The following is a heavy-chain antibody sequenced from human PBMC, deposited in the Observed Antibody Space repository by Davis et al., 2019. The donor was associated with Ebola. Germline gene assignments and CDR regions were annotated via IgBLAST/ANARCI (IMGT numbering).Heavy chain of an antibody. V-gene: IGHV3-48*01. D-gene: IGHD2-15*01. CDR2: ISSSSSTI. CDR3: AKDTPNIWFDV. CDR1: GFTFSSYS. Sequence: GESLKISCAASGFTFSSYSMNWVRQAPGKGLEWVSYISSSSSTIYYADSVKGRFTISRDNSKNTLHLQINSLRVEDTAIYYCAKDTPNIWFDVWGQGTMVAVSS. J-gene: IGHJ3*01.